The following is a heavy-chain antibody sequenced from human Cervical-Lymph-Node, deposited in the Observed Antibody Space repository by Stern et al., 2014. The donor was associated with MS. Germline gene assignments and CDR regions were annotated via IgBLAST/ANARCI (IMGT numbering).Heavy chain of an antibody. CDR2: LKPDGGTT. J-gene: IGHJ4*02. D-gene: IGHD1-26*01. CDR1: GFTFSNYW. Sequence: EVQLVESGGGLVQPGGSLRLSCAASGFTFSNYWMFWVRQVPGKGLEWFSRLKPDGGTTIYADSVKGRFIISRDNAKNTVDLQMHSLRAEDTAVYYCAADLSYKIEHWGQGTLVTVSS. V-gene: IGHV3-74*02. CDR3: AADLSYKIEH.